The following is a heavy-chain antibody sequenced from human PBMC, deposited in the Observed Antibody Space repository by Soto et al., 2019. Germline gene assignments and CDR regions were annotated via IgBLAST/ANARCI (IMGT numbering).Heavy chain of an antibody. J-gene: IGHJ3*02. CDR1: GGSISSGGYY. Sequence: SETLSLTCTVSGGSISSGGYYWSWIRQHPEKGLEWIGYIYYTVNTYYNASLKSRVTISVDTSNNQFSLKLSSVTAADTAVYYCARVGISSSDAFDIWGQGTTVTVSS. CDR2: IYYTVNT. CDR3: ARVGISSSDAFDI. V-gene: IGHV4-31*03. D-gene: IGHD6-6*01.